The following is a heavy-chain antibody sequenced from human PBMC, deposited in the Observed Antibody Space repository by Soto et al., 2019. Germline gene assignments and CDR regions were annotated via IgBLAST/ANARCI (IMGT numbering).Heavy chain of an antibody. CDR1: GGSISSGGYY. V-gene: IGHV4-31*03. D-gene: IGHD3-22*01. CDR3: ARTSYDSSGTAADP. Sequence: QVQLQESGPGLVKPSQTLSLTCTVSGGSISSGGYYWSWIRPHPGKGREWIVYIYYSGSTYSNQSLKSRVTISVDTSKNQSSLKLSSVTAADTAVNYCARTSYDSSGTAADPWGQGTLVTVSS. J-gene: IGHJ5*02. CDR2: IYYSGST.